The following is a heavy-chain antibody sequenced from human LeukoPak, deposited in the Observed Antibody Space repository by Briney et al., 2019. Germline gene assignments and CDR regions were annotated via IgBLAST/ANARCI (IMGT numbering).Heavy chain of an antibody. Sequence: PGRSLRLSCAASGFTVSSNYMTWVRQAPGKGLEWVSVIYNGGTTNYADSVKGRFTISRDNSKNTVYLQMNSLRVEDTAMYYCARGGGYSYGYVAFSIWGQGTMVTVSP. J-gene: IGHJ3*02. D-gene: IGHD5-18*01. CDR2: IYNGGTT. CDR3: ARGGGYSYGYVAFSI. CDR1: GFTVSSNY. V-gene: IGHV3-66*01.